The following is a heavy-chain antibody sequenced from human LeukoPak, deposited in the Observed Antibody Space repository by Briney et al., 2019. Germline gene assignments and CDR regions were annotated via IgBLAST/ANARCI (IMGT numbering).Heavy chain of an antibody. CDR3: ARDRDGYNSRYFDL. V-gene: IGHV4-59*12. J-gene: IGHJ2*01. D-gene: IGHD5-12*01. Sequence: SETLSLTCTVSGGSISSYYWSWIRQPPGKGLEWIGYIYHSGSTYYNPSLKSRVTISVDRSKNQFSLKLSSVTAADTAVYYCARDRDGYNSRYFDLWGRGTLVTVSS. CDR1: GGSISSYY. CDR2: IYHSGST.